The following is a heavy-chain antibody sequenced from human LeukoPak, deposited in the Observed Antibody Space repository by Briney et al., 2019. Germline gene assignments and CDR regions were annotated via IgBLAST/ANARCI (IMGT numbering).Heavy chain of an antibody. J-gene: IGHJ4*02. CDR1: GFIFSNYW. Sequence: GGSLRLSCAASGFIFSNYWMTWVRQAPGKALEWVANIRPDGSGEYYVDSLKGRFTISRDNAENSLFLQMNNLRVDDTAVYYCARSGGYGWDYWGQGAVVTVSS. CDR2: IRPDGSGE. CDR3: ARSGGYGWDY. V-gene: IGHV3-7*01. D-gene: IGHD5-12*01.